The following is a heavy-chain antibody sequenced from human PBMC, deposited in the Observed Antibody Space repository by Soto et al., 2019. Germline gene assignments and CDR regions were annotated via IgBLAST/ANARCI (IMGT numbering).Heavy chain of an antibody. Sequence: EVQLVESGGGLVQPGGSLRLSCAASGFTFSSYAMHWVRQAPGKGLEYVSAISSNGGSTYYANSVKGRFTISRDNSKNTLYLQMGSLRAEDMAVYYCARDEVDRGGWTHRKYYYHYMDVWGKGTTVTVSS. V-gene: IGHV3-64*01. J-gene: IGHJ6*03. CDR2: ISSNGGST. D-gene: IGHD6-19*01. CDR1: GFTFSSYA. CDR3: ARDEVDRGGWTHRKYYYHYMDV.